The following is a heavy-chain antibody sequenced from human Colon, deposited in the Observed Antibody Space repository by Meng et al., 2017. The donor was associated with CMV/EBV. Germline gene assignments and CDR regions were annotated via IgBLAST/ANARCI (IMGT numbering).Heavy chain of an antibody. CDR1: GYTLTGYY. J-gene: IGHJ4*02. CDR3: ARDLGGSLDS. V-gene: IGHV1-2*02. D-gene: IGHD6-13*01. CDR2: MNTKTGGT. Sequence: KVSCKDTGYTLTGYYMHWVRQAPGQGLEWMGWMNTKTGGTKYAQNFQGRVTMTRDTTISTAYMELTSLRSDDTAVYYCARDLGGSLDSWGQGTLVTVSS.